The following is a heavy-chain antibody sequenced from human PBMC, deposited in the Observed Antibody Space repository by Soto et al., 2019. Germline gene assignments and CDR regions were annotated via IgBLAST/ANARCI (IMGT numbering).Heavy chain of an antibody. J-gene: IGHJ4*02. V-gene: IGHV2-5*02. CDR1: LTTRGVG. CDR2: IYWDDDK. Sequence: LTTRGVGVAWIRQPPGKALEWLALIYWDDDKLYSPSLKSRLTITKDTSTNQVVLTMTNMDPVDTATYYCAHSAWCGELLWRPGTLVPVAS. D-gene: IGHD3-10*01. CDR3: AHSAWCGELL.